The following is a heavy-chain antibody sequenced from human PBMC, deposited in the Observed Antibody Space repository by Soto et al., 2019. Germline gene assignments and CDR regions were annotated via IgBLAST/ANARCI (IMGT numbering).Heavy chain of an antibody. CDR1: GGYISSSRYY. Sequence: PSEALSLTCPVYGGYISSSRYYCVCIRQPPGKGLEWIGYIYYSGDTYYNPSLRSRVIISLDTSKNQFSLRLNSVTAADTAVYYCAREWSGGRRYGNPAKPSGMHVWCKGAAVTVAS. V-gene: IGHV4-31*03. D-gene: IGHD2-15*01. CDR2: IYYSGDT. CDR3: AREWSGGRRYGNPAKPSGMHV. J-gene: IGHJ6*04.